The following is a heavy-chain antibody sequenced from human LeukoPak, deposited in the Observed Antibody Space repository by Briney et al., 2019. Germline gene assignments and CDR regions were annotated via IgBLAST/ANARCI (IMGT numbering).Heavy chain of an antibody. Sequence: PGGSLRLSCAASGFTFSSYAMHWVRQAPGKGLEWVAVISYDGSNKYYADSVKGRFTISRDNSKNTLYLQMNSLRAEDTAVYYSAREFAGAPDAFDIWGQGTMVTVSS. CDR2: ISYDGSNK. J-gene: IGHJ3*02. D-gene: IGHD3-10*01. CDR1: GFTFSSYA. V-gene: IGHV3-30-3*01. CDR3: AREFAGAPDAFDI.